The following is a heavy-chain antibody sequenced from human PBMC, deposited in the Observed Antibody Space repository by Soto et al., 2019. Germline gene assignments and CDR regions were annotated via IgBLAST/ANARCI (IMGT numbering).Heavy chain of an antibody. Sequence: GGSLRLSCAASGFTFDDYAMHWVRQAPGKGLEWVSGISWHSGSIGYADSVKGRFTISRDNAKNSLYLQMNSLRAEDTAVYYCARDLFRYSGYDGLQTPWGQGTLVTVSS. J-gene: IGHJ5*02. D-gene: IGHD5-12*01. CDR1: GFTFDDYA. CDR3: ARDLFRYSGYDGLQTP. V-gene: IGHV3-9*01. CDR2: ISWHSGSI.